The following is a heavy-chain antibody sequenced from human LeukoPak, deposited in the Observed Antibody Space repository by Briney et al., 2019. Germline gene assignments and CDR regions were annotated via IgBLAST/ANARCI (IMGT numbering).Heavy chain of an antibody. Sequence: PGGSLRLSCAASGFTFSNAWMSWVRQAPGKGLEWVGRIKSKTDGGTTDYAAPVKGRFTISRDDSKNTLYLQMNSLKTEDTAVYYCTTGAAGYGAYCGGDCYSYFDYWGQGTLVTVSS. CDR1: GFTFSNAW. D-gene: IGHD2-21*02. CDR2: IKSKTDGGTT. CDR3: TTGAAGYGAYCGGDCYSYFDY. V-gene: IGHV3-15*01. J-gene: IGHJ4*02.